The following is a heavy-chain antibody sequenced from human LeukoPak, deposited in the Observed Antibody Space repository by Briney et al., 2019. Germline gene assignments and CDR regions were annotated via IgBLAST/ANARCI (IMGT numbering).Heavy chain of an antibody. D-gene: IGHD3-10*01. Sequence: PSETLSLTCTVSGGSISDYYWSWIRQPAGKGLEWIGRIYTSGSTNYNPSLKSRVTMSLDTSKNQFSLKLSSVTAADTAVYYCARDASMVRGVADYWGQATLVTVSS. CDR1: GGSISDYY. J-gene: IGHJ4*02. CDR3: ARDASMVRGVADY. CDR2: IYTSGST. V-gene: IGHV4-4*07.